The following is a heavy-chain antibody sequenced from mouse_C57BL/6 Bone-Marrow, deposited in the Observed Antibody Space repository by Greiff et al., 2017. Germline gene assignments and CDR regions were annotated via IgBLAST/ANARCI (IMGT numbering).Heavy chain of an antibody. CDR2: IYPGSGNT. J-gene: IGHJ4*01. CDR3: ARGGRRAMDY. V-gene: IGHV1-76*01. CDR1: GYTFTDYY. Sequence: QVQLQQSGAELVRPGASVKLSCKASGYTFTDYYINWVKQRPGQGLEWIARIYPGSGNTYYNEKFKGKATLTAEKSSSTAYMQLSSRTSEDSAVYFCARGGRRAMDYWGQGNSVTVSS. D-gene: IGHD2-12*01.